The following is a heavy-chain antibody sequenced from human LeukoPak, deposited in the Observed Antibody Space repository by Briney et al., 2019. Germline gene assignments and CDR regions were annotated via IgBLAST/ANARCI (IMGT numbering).Heavy chain of an antibody. D-gene: IGHD2-2*01. CDR1: GGSISSYY. CDR2: IYNSGST. V-gene: IGHV4-59*01. Sequence: PSETLSLTCTVSGGSISSYYWSRIRQPPGKGLEWIGYIYNSGSTNYHPSLKSRITISADTSKNQFSLKLSSVTAADTAVYYCARDRGRGYCSSTACYEGGYYFDYWGQGTLVTVSS. CDR3: ARDRGRGYCSSTACYEGGYYFDY. J-gene: IGHJ4*02.